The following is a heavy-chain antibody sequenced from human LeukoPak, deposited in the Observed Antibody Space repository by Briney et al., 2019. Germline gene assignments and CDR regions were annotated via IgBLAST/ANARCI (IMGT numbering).Heavy chain of an antibody. D-gene: IGHD3-22*01. CDR1: GGTFSSYA. V-gene: IGHV1-69*04. Sequence: ASVKVSCKASGGTFSSYAISWVRQAPGQGLEWMGRIIPILGIANYAQKFQGRVTITADKSTSTAYMELSSLRSEDTAVYYCARDPPDYYDSSGYSDYWGQGTLVTASS. CDR3: ARDPPDYYDSSGYSDY. J-gene: IGHJ4*02. CDR2: IIPILGIA.